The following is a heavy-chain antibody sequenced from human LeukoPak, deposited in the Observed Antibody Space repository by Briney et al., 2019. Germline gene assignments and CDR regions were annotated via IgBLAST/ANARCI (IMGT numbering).Heavy chain of an antibody. J-gene: IGHJ6*01. Sequence: GGALQIPCQCSGFNFTSYWIGWERQRPGKGLEWMGRIDSSDSYTNYIPSFQRHTTISAAKSISTAYLQWRSRKASDTAMYYCARQGTLGDYYGIDACGQGSTVSASS. V-gene: IGHV5-10-1*01. D-gene: IGHD3-10*01. CDR1: GFNFTSYW. CDR2: IDSSDSYT. CDR3: ARQGTLGDYYGIDA.